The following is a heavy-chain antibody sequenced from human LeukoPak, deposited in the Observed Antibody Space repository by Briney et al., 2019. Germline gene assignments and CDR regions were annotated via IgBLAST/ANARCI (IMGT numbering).Heavy chain of an antibody. D-gene: IGHD5-12*01. V-gene: IGHV3-7*01. CDR2: IKQDGSEK. J-gene: IGHJ6*02. Sequence: PGGSLRLSCAASGFTFSSYWMSWVRQAPGKGLEWVANIKQDGSEKYYVDSMKGRFSISRDNAKNSLYLQMNSLRAEDTAVYYCARVKGEGGYALTYYYYYGMDVWGQGTTVTVSS. CDR1: GFTFSSYW. CDR3: ARVKGEGGYALTYYYYYGMDV.